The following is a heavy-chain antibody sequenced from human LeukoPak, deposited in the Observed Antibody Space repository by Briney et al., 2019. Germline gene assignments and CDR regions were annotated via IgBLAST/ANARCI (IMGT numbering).Heavy chain of an antibody. Sequence: GGSLRLSCAASGFTFSRYAMTWVRQAPGKGLEWVSDNSGSGDNTYYADSVKGRFTISRDNSKNTLYLQMNSLRAEDTAVYYCAKLSFDYWGQGTLVTVSS. CDR3: AKLSFDY. J-gene: IGHJ4*02. V-gene: IGHV3-23*01. CDR1: GFTFSRYA. CDR2: NSGSGDNT.